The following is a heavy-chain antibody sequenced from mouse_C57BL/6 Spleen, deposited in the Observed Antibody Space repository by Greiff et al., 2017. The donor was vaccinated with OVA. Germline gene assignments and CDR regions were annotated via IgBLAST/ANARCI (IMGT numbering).Heavy chain of an antibody. V-gene: IGHV5-6*01. J-gene: IGHJ1*03. CDR3: ARGITTVDWYFDV. Sequence: DVHLVESGGDLVKPGGSLKLSCAASGFTFSSYGMSWVRQTPDKRLEWVATISSGGSYTYYPDSVKGRFTISRDNAKNTLYLQMSSLKSEDTAMYYCARGITTVDWYFDVWGTGTTVTVSS. CDR1: GFTFSSYG. D-gene: IGHD1-1*01. CDR2: ISSGGSYT.